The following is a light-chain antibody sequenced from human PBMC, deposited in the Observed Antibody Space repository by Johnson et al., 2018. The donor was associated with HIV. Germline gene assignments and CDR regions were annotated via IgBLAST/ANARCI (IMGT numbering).Light chain of an antibody. CDR2: ENN. Sequence: QSVLTQPPSVSAAPGQKVTISCSGSSSNIGNNYVSWYQQLPGTAPKLLICENNKRPSGIPDRFSGSKSGTSATLGITGLQTGDEADYYCGTWDTSLGAQYVFGSGTKVTVL. CDR3: GTWDTSLGAQYV. V-gene: IGLV1-51*02. J-gene: IGLJ1*01. CDR1: SSNIGNNY.